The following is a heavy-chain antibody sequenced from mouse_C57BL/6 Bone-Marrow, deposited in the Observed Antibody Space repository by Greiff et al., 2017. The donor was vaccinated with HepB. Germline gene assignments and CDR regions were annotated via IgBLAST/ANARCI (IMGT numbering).Heavy chain of an antibody. D-gene: IGHD1-1*01. CDR3: TRDYGSSPYYAMDY. Sequence: EVMLVESGEGLVKPGGSLKLSCAASGFTFSSYAMSWVRQTPEKRLEWVAYISSGSDYIYYADTVKGRFTISRDNARNTLDLQMSSLKSEDTAVYYCTRDYGSSPYYAMDYWGQGTSVTVSS. CDR2: ISSGSDYI. CDR1: GFTFSSYA. J-gene: IGHJ4*01. V-gene: IGHV5-9-1*02.